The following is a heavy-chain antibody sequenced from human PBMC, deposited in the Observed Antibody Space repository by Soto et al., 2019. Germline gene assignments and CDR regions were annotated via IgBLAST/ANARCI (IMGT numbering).Heavy chain of an antibody. CDR2: IYYSGST. V-gene: IGHV4-59*08. CDR3: ARHGFGGFGAAAGTYYFDY. CDR1: GGSISSYY. D-gene: IGHD6-13*01. Sequence: SETLSLTCTVSGGSISSYYWSWIRQPPGKGLEWIGYIYYSGSTNYNPSLKSRVTISVDTSKNQFSLKLSSVTAADTAVYYCARHGFGGFGAAAGTYYFDYWGQGTLVTVSS. J-gene: IGHJ4*02.